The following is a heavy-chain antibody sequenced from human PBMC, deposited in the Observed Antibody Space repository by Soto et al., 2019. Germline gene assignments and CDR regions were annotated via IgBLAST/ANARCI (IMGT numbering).Heavy chain of an antibody. CDR2: IAVGSGYT. Sequence: SVKVSCKASGFTFTSSAFQWVRQARGQRLEWIGWIAVGSGYTNYAQRFQDRVTLTRDMSTATTYMELSRLTSEDTAIYYCAADATAWQQMVPSDYWGQATLVTVSS. CDR1: GFTFTSSA. CDR3: AADATAWQQMVPSDY. V-gene: IGHV1-58*01. J-gene: IGHJ4*02. D-gene: IGHD2-8*01.